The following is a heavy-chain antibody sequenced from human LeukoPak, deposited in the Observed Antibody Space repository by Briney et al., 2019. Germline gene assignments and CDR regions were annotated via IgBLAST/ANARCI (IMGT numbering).Heavy chain of an antibody. CDR1: GYSFTSSW. Sequence: GESLKISCKGSGYSFTSSWVGWGRQMPGKGLEWMGIIYPGDSDTRYSPSFQGQVTISADRSISTAYLQWSSLKASDSAMYYCARLSIPGSDWYGYYFDYWGQGTLVTVSS. CDR3: ARLSIPGSDWYGYYFDY. V-gene: IGHV5-51*01. J-gene: IGHJ4*02. CDR2: IYPGDSDT. D-gene: IGHD6-19*01.